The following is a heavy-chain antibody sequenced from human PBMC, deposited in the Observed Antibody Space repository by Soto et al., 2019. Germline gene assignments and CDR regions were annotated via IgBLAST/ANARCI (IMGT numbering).Heavy chain of an antibody. CDR3: AKDLARGYDSSGYYYGDLDY. D-gene: IGHD3-22*01. Sequence: QVQLVASGGGVVQPGRSLRLSCAASGFTFSRYGMHWVRQAPGKGLEWVAVISYDGSNKYYADSVKGRFTISRDNSKNTLYLQMNSLRAEDTAVYYCAKDLARGYDSSGYYYGDLDYWGQGTLVTVSS. CDR2: ISYDGSNK. V-gene: IGHV3-30*18. J-gene: IGHJ4*02. CDR1: GFTFSRYG.